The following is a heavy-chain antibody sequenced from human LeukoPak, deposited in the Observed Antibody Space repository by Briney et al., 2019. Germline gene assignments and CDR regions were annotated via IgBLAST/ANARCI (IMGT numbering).Heavy chain of an antibody. CDR2: ISSSSSYI. CDR1: GFTFSSYS. D-gene: IGHD6-19*01. J-gene: IGHJ4*02. V-gene: IGHV3-21*01. CDR3: ARVSGGSGWYYFDY. Sequence: PGGSLRLSCAASGFTFSSYSMNWVRQAPGKGLEWVSSISSSSSYIYYADSVKGRFTISRDNAKNSLYLQMTSLRAEDTAVYYCARVSGGSGWYYFDYWGQGTLVTVSS.